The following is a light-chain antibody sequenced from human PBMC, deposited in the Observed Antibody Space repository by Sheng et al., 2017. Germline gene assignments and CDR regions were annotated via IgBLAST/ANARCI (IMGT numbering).Light chain of an antibody. J-gene: IGKJ2*03. V-gene: IGKV1-39*01. CDR2: ATY. CDR3: QQYVRFYS. CDR1: QSVSNY. Sequence: DVQLAQSPSSLSASVGDRVTITCRANQSVSNYLNWYQQKPGRAPKLLIYATYTLLNGVPSRFSGRGSGTDFTLTISSLQPDDFATYYCQQYVRFYSFGQGTKLE.